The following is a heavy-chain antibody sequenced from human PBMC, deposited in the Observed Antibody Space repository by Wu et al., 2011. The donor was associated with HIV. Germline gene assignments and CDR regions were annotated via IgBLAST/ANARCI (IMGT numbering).Heavy chain of an antibody. D-gene: IGHD3-3*01. J-gene: IGHJ5*02. CDR3: ARGLKSASRYHIPYNWFDP. CDR2: IIAIYDTT. V-gene: IGHV1-69*14. CDR1: GGTFNTYS. Sequence: QVQLVQSGAEVKKPGSSVKVSCKASGGTFNTYSITWVRQAPGHRLEWMVRIIAIYDTTNYAQNFQGRLTITADKATSTAYMELSSLRSEDTAVYYCARGLKSASRYHIPYNWFDPWGQGTLVTVSS.